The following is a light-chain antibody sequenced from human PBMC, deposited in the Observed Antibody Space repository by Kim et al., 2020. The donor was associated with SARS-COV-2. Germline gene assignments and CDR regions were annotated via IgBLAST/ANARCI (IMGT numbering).Light chain of an antibody. J-gene: IGKJ2*01. CDR1: QSINTW. CDR3: QQYNSYSEYT. Sequence: ASIGARVIIPCRASQSINTWLAWYQQKPGKAPKLLIYDASSLESGVPSRFSGSGSGTEFTLTVSGLQPDDFATYYCQQYNSYSEYTFGQGTKLEI. V-gene: IGKV1-5*01. CDR2: DAS.